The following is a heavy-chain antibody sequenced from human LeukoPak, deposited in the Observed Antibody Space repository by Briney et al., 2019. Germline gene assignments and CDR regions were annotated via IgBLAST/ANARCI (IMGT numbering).Heavy chain of an antibody. Sequence: GSLRLSCAASGFTFSSYSMNWVRQAPGKGLEWIGEINHSGSTNYNPSLKSRVTISVDTSKNQFSLKLSSVTAADTAVYYCARTFTGGYFDYWGQGTLVTVSS. D-gene: IGHD1-26*01. J-gene: IGHJ4*02. CDR2: INHSGST. CDR3: ARTFTGGYFDY. CDR1: GFTFSSYS. V-gene: IGHV4-34*01.